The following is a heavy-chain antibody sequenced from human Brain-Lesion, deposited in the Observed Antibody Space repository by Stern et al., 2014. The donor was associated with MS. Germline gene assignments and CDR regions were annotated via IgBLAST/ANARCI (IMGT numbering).Heavy chain of an antibody. D-gene: IGHD2-2*01. CDR3: ARGRVVPGFQYYATDV. CDR2: IFNSGST. V-gene: IGHV4-61*02. Sequence: VQLVESGPGLVKPSQTLSLSCTVSGGSISSGGYYWSWIRQPAGQGLEWIGRIFNSGSTSYNPSLKSRVTISIDTSKTHFSLRLNSMTAADTAVYYCARGRVVPGFQYYATDVWGQGTTVIVSS. J-gene: IGHJ6*02. CDR1: GGSISSGGYY.